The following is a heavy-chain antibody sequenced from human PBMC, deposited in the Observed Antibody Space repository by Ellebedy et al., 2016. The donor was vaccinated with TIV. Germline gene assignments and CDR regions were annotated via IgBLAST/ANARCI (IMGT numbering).Heavy chain of an antibody. CDR1: GFNFRSYG. Sequence: LSLTCAASGFNFRSYGMHWVRQAPGKGLEWVAVVWYDGNYKRVADSVKGGVTISRDKSKSTLPLEMNSLRVEDTAVYYCAREMVAPGPDDYYCGMDVWGQGPTVTVSS. J-gene: IGHJ6*02. CDR2: VWYDGNYK. CDR3: AREMVAPGPDDYYCGMDV. V-gene: IGHV3-33*01. D-gene: IGHD2-15*01.